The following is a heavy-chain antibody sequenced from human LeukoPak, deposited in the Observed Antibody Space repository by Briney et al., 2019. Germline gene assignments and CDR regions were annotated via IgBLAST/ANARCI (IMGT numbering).Heavy chain of an antibody. CDR3: ARDSAGYYYDNSGYWFDP. CDR2: ITASGTAM. V-gene: IGHV3-48*02. Sequence: SGGSLRLSCAASGFTFSSYSMNWVRQAPGKGLEWVSHITASGTAMFYADSVKGRFTISRDNAKNSLYLQMNSLRDEDTAVYYCARDSAGYYYDNSGYWFDPWGQGTLVTVSS. D-gene: IGHD3-22*01. CDR1: GFTFSSYS. J-gene: IGHJ5*02.